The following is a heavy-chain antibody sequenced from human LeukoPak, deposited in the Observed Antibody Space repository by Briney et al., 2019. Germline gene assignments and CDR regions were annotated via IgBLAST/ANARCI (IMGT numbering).Heavy chain of an antibody. CDR3: ARDAWRRRGYSYAYYYYYMDV. D-gene: IGHD5-18*01. J-gene: IGHJ6*03. CDR2: ISSSNSYI. Sequence: PGGSLRLSCAASGFTFSSYSMNWVRQAPGKGLEWVSSISSSNSYIYYADSVKGRFTISRDNAKNSLYLQMNSLRAEDTAVYYCARDAWRRRGYSYAYYYYYMDVWGKGTTVTVSS. CDR1: GFTFSSYS. V-gene: IGHV3-21*01.